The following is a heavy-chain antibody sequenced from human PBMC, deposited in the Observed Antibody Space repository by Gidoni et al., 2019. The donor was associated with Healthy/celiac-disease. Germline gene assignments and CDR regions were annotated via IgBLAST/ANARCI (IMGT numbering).Heavy chain of an antibody. CDR2: VDPEDGET. CDR1: GYTFTDYY. Sequence: EVQLVQSGADVKKPGATVKISCKVSGYTFTDYYMHWVQQAPGKGLEWMGLVDPEDGETIYAEKFQGRVTITADTSTDTAYMELSSLRSEDTAVYYCATEGVTMVRGVIPTGWFDPWGQGTLVTVSS. J-gene: IGHJ5*02. CDR3: ATEGVTMVRGVIPTGWFDP. D-gene: IGHD3-10*01. V-gene: IGHV1-69-2*01.